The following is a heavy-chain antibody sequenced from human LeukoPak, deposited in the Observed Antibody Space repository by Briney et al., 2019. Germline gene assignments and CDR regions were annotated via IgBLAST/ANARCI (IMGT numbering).Heavy chain of an antibody. J-gene: IGHJ3*02. CDR2: IYSGGST. D-gene: IGHD3-22*01. CDR1: GFTVSSNY. CDR3: ARPFGPYYYDSSGYDDAFDI. V-gene: IGHV3-53*01. Sequence: GGSLRLSCAASGFTVSSNYMSWVRQAPGKGLEWVSVIYSGGSTYYAGSVKGRFTISRDNSKNTLYLQMNSLRAEDTAVYYCARPFGPYYYDSSGYDDAFDIWGQGTMVTVSS.